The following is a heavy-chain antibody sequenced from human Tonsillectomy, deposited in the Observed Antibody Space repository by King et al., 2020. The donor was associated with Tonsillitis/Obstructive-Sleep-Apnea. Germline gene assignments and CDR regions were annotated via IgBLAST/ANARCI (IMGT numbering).Heavy chain of an antibody. D-gene: IGHD3-3*01. V-gene: IGHV3-23*04. CDR3: ACAYYDFWSGSGALDY. Sequence: QLVQSGGGLVQPGGSLRLSCAASGFTFSSFAMSWVRQAPGKGLKWVSAISSSGSTTYYADSVEGRSTISRDNSKNTLYLQMNSLRAEDTAVYYCACAYYDFWSGSGALDYWGQGTLVTVSS. J-gene: IGHJ4*02. CDR2: ISSSGSTT. CDR1: GFTFSSFA.